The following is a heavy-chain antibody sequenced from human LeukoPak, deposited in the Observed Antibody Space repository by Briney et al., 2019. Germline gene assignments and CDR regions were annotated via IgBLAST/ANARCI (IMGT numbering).Heavy chain of an antibody. D-gene: IGHD2-15*01. Sequence: HAGGSLRLSCAASGFTVSSNYMSWVRQAPGKGLEWVSVIYSGGSTYYADSVKGRFTISRDNSKNTLYLQMNSLRAEDTAVYYCARPNCSGGSCYSGAYYYGMDVWGQGSTVTVSS. CDR3: ARPNCSGGSCYSGAYYYGMDV. CDR1: GFTVSSNY. V-gene: IGHV3-66*04. CDR2: IYSGGST. J-gene: IGHJ6*02.